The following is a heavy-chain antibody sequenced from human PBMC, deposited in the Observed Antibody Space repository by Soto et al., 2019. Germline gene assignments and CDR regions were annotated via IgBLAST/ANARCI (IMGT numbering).Heavy chain of an antibody. CDR2: ISYDGSNK. D-gene: IGHD3-10*01. CDR1: GFTFSSYG. Sequence: QVQLVESGGGVVQPGRSLRLSCAASGFTFSSYGMHWVRQAPGKGLEWVAVISYDGSNKYYADSVKGRFTISRDNSKNTLYLQVNSLRAEDTAVYYCAKLLVLWVGKTLGGMDVWGQGTTVTVSS. J-gene: IGHJ6*02. CDR3: AKLLVLWVGKTLGGMDV. V-gene: IGHV3-30*18.